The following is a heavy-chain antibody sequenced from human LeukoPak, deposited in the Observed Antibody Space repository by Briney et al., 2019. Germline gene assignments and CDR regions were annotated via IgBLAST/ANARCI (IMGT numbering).Heavy chain of an antibody. CDR3: ARGDCSSTSCSSTPKNWFDP. CDR2: ISGSGGTT. Sequence: GGSLRLSCAPSGFTFSNNAMSWVRQPPGKGLEWVSAISGSGGTTYYADSVKGRFTISRDNSMNTLYLQMNSLRAEDTAVFYCARGDCSSTSCSSTPKNWFDPWGQGTLVSVSS. J-gene: IGHJ5*02. CDR1: GFTFSNNA. V-gene: IGHV3-23*01. D-gene: IGHD2-2*01.